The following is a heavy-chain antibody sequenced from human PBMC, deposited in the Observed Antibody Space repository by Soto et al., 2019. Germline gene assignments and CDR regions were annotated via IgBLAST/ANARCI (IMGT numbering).Heavy chain of an antibody. J-gene: IGHJ3*02. CDR3: ARQKYYDILTGYFWPDAFDI. D-gene: IGHD3-9*01. CDR1: GGSISSSGHS. V-gene: IGHV4-39*01. CDR2: IYYSGSS. Sequence: SETLSLTCTVSGGSISSSGHSWGWIRQPPGKGLEWIGSIYYSGSSYYSPSLKSRVTTSVDASKNQFSLKLSSVTAADTAVYYCARQKYYDILTGYFWPDAFDIWGQGTMVT.